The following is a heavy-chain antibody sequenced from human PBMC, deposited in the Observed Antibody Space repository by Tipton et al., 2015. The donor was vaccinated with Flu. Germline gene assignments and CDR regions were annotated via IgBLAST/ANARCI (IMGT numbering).Heavy chain of an antibody. J-gene: IGHJ4*02. V-gene: IGHV4-61*02. Sequence: TLSLTCTVSGGSISSGNSYWTWIRQPAGRGLEWIGRIYATDSTKYNPSLKSRVTISVDTSKSQFSLKLRSVTAADTAVYYCARGDCSSTSCLDYWGQGTLVTVSS. CDR1: GGSISSGNSY. CDR3: ARGDCSSTSCLDY. D-gene: IGHD2-2*01. CDR2: IYATDST.